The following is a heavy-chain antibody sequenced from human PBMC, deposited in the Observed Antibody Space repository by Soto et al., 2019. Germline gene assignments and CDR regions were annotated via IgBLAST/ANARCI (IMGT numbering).Heavy chain of an antibody. V-gene: IGHV1-18*04. D-gene: IGHD1-1*01. CDR3: ARDRTGTDWFDP. Sequence: ASVKVFCKASGYTFTSYGISWVRQDPGQGLEWMGWISAYNGNTNYAQKLQGRVTMTTDTSTSTAYMELRSLRSDDTAVYYCARDRTGTDWFDPWGQGTLVTVSS. J-gene: IGHJ5*02. CDR1: GYTFTSYG. CDR2: ISAYNGNT.